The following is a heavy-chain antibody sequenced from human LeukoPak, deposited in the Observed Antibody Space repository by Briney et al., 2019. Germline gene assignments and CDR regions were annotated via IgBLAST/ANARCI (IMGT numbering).Heavy chain of an antibody. CDR1: GYSISSGYY. V-gene: IGHV4-38-2*02. J-gene: IGHJ4*02. Sequence: PSETLSLTCTVSGYSISSGYYWGWIRQPPGKGLEWIGSIYHSGSAYYNPSLKSRVTISVDTSKNQFSLKLSSVTAADTAVYYCVTEKGWDFDYWGQGTLVTVSS. D-gene: IGHD6-19*01. CDR2: IYHSGSA. CDR3: VTEKGWDFDY.